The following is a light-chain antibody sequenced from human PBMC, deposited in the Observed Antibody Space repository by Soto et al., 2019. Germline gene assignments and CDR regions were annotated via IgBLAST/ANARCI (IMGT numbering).Light chain of an antibody. Sequence: DIYLTQFPSTLSASVGDRVTITCRASQTTNTWLAWYQQKPGTAPKLLIYDASSLEGGVPSRFSASGSGTEFTLTISSLQPDDLATYYCQQYISYPYTFGQGTKVDIK. CDR2: DAS. CDR1: QTTNTW. CDR3: QQYISYPYT. J-gene: IGKJ2*01. V-gene: IGKV1-5*01.